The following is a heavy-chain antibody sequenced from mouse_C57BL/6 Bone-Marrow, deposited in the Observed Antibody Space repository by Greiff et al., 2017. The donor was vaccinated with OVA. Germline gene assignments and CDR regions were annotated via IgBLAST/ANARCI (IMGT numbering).Heavy chain of an antibody. D-gene: IGHD2-4*01. Sequence: QVQLQQSGPELVKPGASVKISCKASGYSFTSYYIHWVKQRPGQGLEWIGWIYPGSGNTKYNEKFKGKATLTADTSSSTASMQLSSLTSEDSAVYYCARRGIYYDSPYWYFDVWGTGTTVTVSS. J-gene: IGHJ1*03. CDR1: GYSFTSYY. CDR3: ARRGIYYDSPYWYFDV. V-gene: IGHV1-66*01. CDR2: IYPGSGNT.